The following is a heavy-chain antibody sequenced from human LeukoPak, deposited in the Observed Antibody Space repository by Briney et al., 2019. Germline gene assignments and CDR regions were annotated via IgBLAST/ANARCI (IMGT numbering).Heavy chain of an antibody. CDR1: GGSISSGSYY. V-gene: IGHV4-61*02. CDR2: IYTSGST. J-gene: IGHJ6*03. Sequence: SETPSLTCTVSGGSISSGSYYWSWIRQPAGKGLEWIGRIYTSGSTNYNPSLKSRVTISVDTSKNQFSLKLSSVTAADTAVYYCARVAYYYYYYMDVWGKGTTVTVSS. CDR3: ARVAYYYYYYMDV.